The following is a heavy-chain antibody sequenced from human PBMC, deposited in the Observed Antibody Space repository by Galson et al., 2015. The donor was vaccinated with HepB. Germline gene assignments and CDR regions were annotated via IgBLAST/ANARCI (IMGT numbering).Heavy chain of an antibody. D-gene: IGHD3/OR15-3a*01. CDR3: AREDDFWTGPKYDYYYYGMDV. CDR2: ISSSGSTI. V-gene: IGHV3-11*01. J-gene: IGHJ6*02. Sequence: SLRLSCAASGFTFNECYMSWIRQAPGKGLEWISYISSSGSTIHYADSVRGRFTVSRDNVKNSLYLQMNSLRAEDTAVYYCAREDDFWTGPKYDYYYYGMDVWGQGTTVTVSS. CDR1: GFTFNECY.